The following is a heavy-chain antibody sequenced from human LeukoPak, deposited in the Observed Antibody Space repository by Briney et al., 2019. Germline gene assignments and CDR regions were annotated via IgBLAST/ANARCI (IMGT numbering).Heavy chain of an antibody. Sequence: PGGSLRLSCAASGFTFSSYAMSWVRQAPGKGLEWVSAISGSGDSTYYADSVKGRFTISRDNSKNTLYLQMNSLRAEDTAIYYCAKEWSFSSGYSGYFDYWGQGTLVTVSS. CDR2: ISGSGDST. D-gene: IGHD3-22*01. J-gene: IGHJ4*02. V-gene: IGHV3-23*01. CDR3: AKEWSFSSGYSGYFDY. CDR1: GFTFSSYA.